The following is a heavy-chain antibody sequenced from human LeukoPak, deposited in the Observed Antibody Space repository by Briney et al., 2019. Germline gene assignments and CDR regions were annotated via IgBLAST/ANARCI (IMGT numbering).Heavy chain of an antibody. D-gene: IGHD1-14*01. V-gene: IGHV3-30-3*01. CDR1: GFTFSSYA. J-gene: IGHJ3*02. Sequence: GGSLRLSCLASGFTFSSYAIHWVRQAPGKGLEWVAVISNDGSNKLYADSVKGRFTISRDNSKNTVYLQMNSLRPEDTAIFYCARRQKPGSEDDAVDIWGQGTMVTVSS. CDR3: ARRQKPGSEDDAVDI. CDR2: ISNDGSNK.